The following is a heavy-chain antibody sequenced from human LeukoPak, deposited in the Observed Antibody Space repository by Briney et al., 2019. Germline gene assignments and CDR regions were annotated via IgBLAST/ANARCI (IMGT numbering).Heavy chain of an antibody. D-gene: IGHD3-10*01. CDR2: IRSKAYGVTT. V-gene: IGHV3-49*04. J-gene: IGHJ6*04. CDR1: GSTFSDYY. Sequence: PGRSLRLSCAASGSTFSDYYMSWVRQAPGKGLEWVGFIRSKAYGVTTEHAASVKGRFTISRDDSKSIAYLQMNSLKTEDTAVYYCSRADYYGSGSPISLDVWGKGTTVTVSS. CDR3: SRADYYGSGSPISLDV.